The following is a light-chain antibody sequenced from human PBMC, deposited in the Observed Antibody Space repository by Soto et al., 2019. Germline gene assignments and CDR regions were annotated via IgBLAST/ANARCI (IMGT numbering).Light chain of an antibody. CDR2: TNT. CDR3: QSYDTSLGGYYV. V-gene: IGLV1-44*01. CDR1: SSNVGGNP. Sequence: QSVLTQPPSASGTPGQRVTISCSGSSSNVGGNPVNWYQHVPTTAPKLLIYTNTQRPSGVPDRFSGSKSGTSASLAISGLQSEDEADYYCQSYDTSLGGYYVFGTGTKVTVL. J-gene: IGLJ1*01.